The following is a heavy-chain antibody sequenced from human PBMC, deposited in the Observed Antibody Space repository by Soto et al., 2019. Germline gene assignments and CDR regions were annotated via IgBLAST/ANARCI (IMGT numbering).Heavy chain of an antibody. D-gene: IGHD5-18*01. Sequence: QVQLVESGGGVVQPGRSLRLSCAVSGFIFRTYGMHWVRQAPGKGLEWVAVISYDGTNKYYVDSVKGRFTISTHNSKNTLYLQMNSLRAEDTAVYYCAKWDVDTSMAMAFDYWGQGTLVTVSS. J-gene: IGHJ4*02. CDR1: GFIFRTYG. CDR3: AKWDVDTSMAMAFDY. CDR2: ISYDGTNK. V-gene: IGHV3-30*18.